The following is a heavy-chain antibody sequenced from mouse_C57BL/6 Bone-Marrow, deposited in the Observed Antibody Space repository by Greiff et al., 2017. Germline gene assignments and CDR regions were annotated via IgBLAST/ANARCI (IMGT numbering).Heavy chain of an antibody. J-gene: IGHJ3*01. D-gene: IGHD2-12*01. Sequence: VQLQQSGADLAKPGASVKLSCKASGYTFTSYWMHWVNQRPGQGLEWIGYINPSSGYTKYNQKFKDKATLTADKSSSTAYMQLSSLTYEDSAVYYCDRGSSYYSWFAYWGQGTLVTVSA. V-gene: IGHV1-7*01. CDR3: DRGSSYYSWFAY. CDR1: GYTFTSYW. CDR2: INPSSGYT.